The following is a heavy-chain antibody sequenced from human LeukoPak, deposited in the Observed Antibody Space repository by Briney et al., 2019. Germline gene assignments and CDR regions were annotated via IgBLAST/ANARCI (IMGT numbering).Heavy chain of an antibody. Sequence: SVKVSCKASGGTFSSYAISWVRQAPGQGLEWMGRIIPIFGTANYAQKFQGRVTITADKSTSTAYMELSSLRSEDTAVYYCARGPLAYHGSGSPKGGDYWGQGTLVTVSS. J-gene: IGHJ4*02. CDR2: IIPIFGTA. CDR3: ARGPLAYHGSGSPKGGDY. CDR1: GGTFSSYA. D-gene: IGHD3-10*01. V-gene: IGHV1-69*06.